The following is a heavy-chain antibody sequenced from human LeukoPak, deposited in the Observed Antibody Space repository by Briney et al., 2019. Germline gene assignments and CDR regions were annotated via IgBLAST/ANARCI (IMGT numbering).Heavy chain of an antibody. J-gene: IGHJ4*02. Sequence: GGYLRLSCAASGFTFTRYSMNWVRQAPGKGLEWVSSISGSSSYIYYADSVKGRFTISRDNAKNSLYLQMNSLRAEDTAVYYCARDYYGDLYFDYWGQGTLVTVSS. D-gene: IGHD4-17*01. V-gene: IGHV3-21*01. CDR2: ISGSSSYI. CDR1: GFTFTRYS. CDR3: ARDYYGDLYFDY.